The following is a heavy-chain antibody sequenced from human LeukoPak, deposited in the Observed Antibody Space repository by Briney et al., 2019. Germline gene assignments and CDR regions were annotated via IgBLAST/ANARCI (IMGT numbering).Heavy chain of an antibody. CDR3: ARGAARPSAHFDY. V-gene: IGHV3-30*02. Sequence: TGGSLRLSCAASGFTFSSYGMHWVRQAPGKGLEWVAFIRYDGSNKYYADSVKGRFTISRDNSKNTLYLQMNSLRAEDTAVYYCARGAARPSAHFDYWGQGTLVTVSS. D-gene: IGHD6-6*01. CDR2: IRYDGSNK. J-gene: IGHJ4*02. CDR1: GFTFSSYG.